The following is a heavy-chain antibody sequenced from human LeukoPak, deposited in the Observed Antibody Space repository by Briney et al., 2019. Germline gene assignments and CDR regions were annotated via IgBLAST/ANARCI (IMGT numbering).Heavy chain of an antibody. V-gene: IGHV4-59*12. Sequence: SETLSLTCTVSGGSISSYYWSWIRQPPGKGLEWIGEIYHSGSTNYNPSLKSRVTISVDKSKNQFSLKLSSVTAADTAVYYCASLFQGLSHYDSRGYPVDYWGQGTLVTVSS. CDR1: GGSISSYY. CDR2: IYHSGST. D-gene: IGHD3-22*01. J-gene: IGHJ4*02. CDR3: ASLFQGLSHYDSRGYPVDY.